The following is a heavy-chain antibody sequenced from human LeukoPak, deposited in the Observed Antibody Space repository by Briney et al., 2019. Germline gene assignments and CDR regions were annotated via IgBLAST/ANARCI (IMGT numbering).Heavy chain of an antibody. CDR3: AKDYSYGYHFDY. V-gene: IGHV3-30*18. CDR1: GFTFTSYG. D-gene: IGHD5-18*01. CDR2: ITYDGYYK. J-gene: IGHJ4*02. Sequence: GGSLSLSCAASGFTFTSYGMHWVRQAPGKGLEWVALITYDGYYKYYSDSVKGRLTISSDTSKNTLYLQMNSLRAEDTAVYYCAKDYSYGYHFDYWGQGTLVTVSS.